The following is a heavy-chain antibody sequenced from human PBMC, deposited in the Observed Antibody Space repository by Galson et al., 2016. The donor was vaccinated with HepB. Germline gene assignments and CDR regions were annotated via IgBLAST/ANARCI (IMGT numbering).Heavy chain of an antibody. CDR3: AKDLDGYTYGYSYSDH. Sequence: SLRLSCAASGFTFSNYAMSWVRQAPGKGLEWVSSISGSGGTTYYADSVKGRFTISRDKSKNTLYLQMNSLRGEDTAVYYCAKDLDGYTYGYSYSDHLGQGTLVTVSS. CDR2: ISGSGGTT. J-gene: IGHJ4*02. V-gene: IGHV3-23*01. D-gene: IGHD5-18*01. CDR1: GFTFSNYA.